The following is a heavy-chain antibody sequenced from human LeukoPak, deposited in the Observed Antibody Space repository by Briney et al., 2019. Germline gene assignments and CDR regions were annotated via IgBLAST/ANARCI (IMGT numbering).Heavy chain of an antibody. D-gene: IGHD2-15*01. CDR1: GFNFDYFA. Sequence: PGRSLRLSCAASGFNFDYFAMHWVRHAPGKGLEWVSGISGNSGNIGYADSVRGRFTISRDNAKNSLYLQINSLRAEDTALYHCAKGGYCGGDSCYYPWFDPWGQGTLVTVSS. V-gene: IGHV3-9*01. CDR2: ISGNSGNI. CDR3: AKGGYCGGDSCYYPWFDP. J-gene: IGHJ5*02.